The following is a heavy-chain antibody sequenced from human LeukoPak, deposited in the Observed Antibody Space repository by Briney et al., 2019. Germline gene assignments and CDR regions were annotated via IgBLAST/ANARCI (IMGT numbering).Heavy chain of an antibody. CDR3: ARGLPTVVFDY. J-gene: IGHJ4*02. CDR1: GGSFSGYY. D-gene: IGHD1-26*01. V-gene: IGHV4-34*01. Sequence: SETLSLTCAVYGGSFSGYYWSWIRQPPGKGLEWIGEINHSGSTNYNPSLKSRVTISVDTSKNQFSLKLSSVTAADTAVYYCARGLPTVVFDYWGQGTLVTVSS. CDR2: INHSGST.